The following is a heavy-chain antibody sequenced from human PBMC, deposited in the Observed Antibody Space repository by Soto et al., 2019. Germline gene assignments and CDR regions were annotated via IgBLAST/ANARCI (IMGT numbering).Heavy chain of an antibody. V-gene: IGHV1-24*01. CDR2: FDPEDGET. Sequence: ASVKVSCKVSGYTLTELSMHWVRQAPGKGLEWMGGFDPEDGETIYAQKFQGRVTMTEDTSTDTAYMELSSLRSEDTAVYYCATAMVRGVPSGYYSGMDVWGQGTTVTVSS. CDR3: ATAMVRGVPSGYYSGMDV. CDR1: GYTLTELS. D-gene: IGHD3-10*01. J-gene: IGHJ6*02.